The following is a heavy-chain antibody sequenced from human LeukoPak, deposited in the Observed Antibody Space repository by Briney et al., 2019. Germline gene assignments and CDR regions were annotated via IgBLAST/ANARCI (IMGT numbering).Heavy chain of an antibody. D-gene: IGHD3-22*01. Sequence: SETLSLTCAVSGGSISSDGYSWSWIRQPPGKGLEWIGYIYHSGSTYYNPSLKSRVTISVDRSKNQFSLKLSSVTAADTAVYYCAKYVDYDSSGYYSNWFDPWGQGTLVTVSS. J-gene: IGHJ5*02. CDR2: IYHSGST. CDR3: AKYVDYDSSGYYSNWFDP. V-gene: IGHV4-30-2*01. CDR1: GGSISSDGYS.